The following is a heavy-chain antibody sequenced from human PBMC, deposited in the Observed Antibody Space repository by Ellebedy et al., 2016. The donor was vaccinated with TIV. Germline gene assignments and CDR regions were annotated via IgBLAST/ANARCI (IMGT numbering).Heavy chain of an antibody. CDR2: IYSGGST. CDR1: GLTFSRYA. V-gene: IGHV3-53*04. CDR3: ARDHDYSAFDI. Sequence: GESLKISCSASGLTFSRYAMHWVRQAPGKGLEWVSVIYSGGSTFYADSVKGRFTISRHNSKNTLYLQMNSLRAEDTAVYYCARDHDYSAFDIWGQGTMVTVSS. D-gene: IGHD4/OR15-4a*01. J-gene: IGHJ3*02.